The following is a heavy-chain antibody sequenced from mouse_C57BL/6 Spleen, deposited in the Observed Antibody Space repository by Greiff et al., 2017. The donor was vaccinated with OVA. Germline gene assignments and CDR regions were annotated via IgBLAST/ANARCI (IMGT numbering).Heavy chain of an antibody. J-gene: IGHJ2*01. CDR3: AREGDYYGIRYFDY. CDR2: IYPRSGNT. CDR1: GYTFTSYG. D-gene: IGHD1-1*01. V-gene: IGHV1-81*01. Sequence: QLQQSGAELARPGASVKLSCKASGYTFTSYGISWVKQRTGQGLEWIGEIYPRSGNTYYNEKFKGKATLTADKSSSTAYMELRSLTSEDSAVYFCAREGDYYGIRYFDYWGQGTTLTVSS.